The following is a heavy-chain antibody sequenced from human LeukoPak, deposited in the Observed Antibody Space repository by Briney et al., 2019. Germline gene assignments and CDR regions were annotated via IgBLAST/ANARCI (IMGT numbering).Heavy chain of an antibody. CDR2: IWYDGSNK. J-gene: IGHJ3*02. V-gene: IGHV3-33*01. Sequence: PGGSLRLSCAASGFTFSSYGMHWVRQAPGKGLEWVAVIWYDGSNKYYADSVKGRFTISRDNSKNTLYLQMNSLRAEDTAVYYCARDGLELRAFDIWGQGTMVTVSS. CDR3: ARDGLELRAFDI. CDR1: GFTFSSYG. D-gene: IGHD1-7*01.